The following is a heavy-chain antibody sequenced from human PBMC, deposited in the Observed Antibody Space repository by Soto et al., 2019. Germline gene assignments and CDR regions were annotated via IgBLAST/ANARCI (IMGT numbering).Heavy chain of an antibody. CDR3: ARGIYSTSSFFDS. J-gene: IGHJ4*02. CDR2: IYYSGNT. CDR1: GDSISTAYYY. V-gene: IGHV4-30-4*01. Sequence: TLSLTCTVSGDSISTAYYYWNWIRQPPGKGLEWIGYIYYSGNTYYIPSLESRVTISVDTSKNQISLKLNSVTAADTAVYYCARGIYSTSSFFDSWGQGTLVTVSS. D-gene: IGHD6-6*01.